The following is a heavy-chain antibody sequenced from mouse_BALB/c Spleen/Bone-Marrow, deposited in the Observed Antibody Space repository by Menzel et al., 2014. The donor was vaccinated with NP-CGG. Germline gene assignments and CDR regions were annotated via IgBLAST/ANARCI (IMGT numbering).Heavy chain of an antibody. V-gene: IGHV14-3*02. CDR2: IDPANGNT. CDR3: ASYYYGSSSFAY. D-gene: IGHD1-1*01. Sequence: EVMLVGSGAELVKPGASVKLSCTASGFNIKDTYMHWVKRRPEQGLEWIGRIDPANGNTKYDPKFQGKATITADTSSNTAYLQLSSLTSEDTAVYYCASYYYGSSSFAYWGQGTLVTVSA. CDR1: GFNIKDTY. J-gene: IGHJ3*01.